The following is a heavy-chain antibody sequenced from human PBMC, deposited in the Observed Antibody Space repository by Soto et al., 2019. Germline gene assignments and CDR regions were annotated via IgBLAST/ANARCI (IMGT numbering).Heavy chain of an antibody. Sequence: QVQLQESGPGLVKPSETLSLTCTVSGGSISNYYWSWIRQPPGKGLEWIGYLYYIGSANYNPSLKSRVTMSLDTSKSQFSLKLSSVTTAATAVYYCASQHYGRSSSSSFDPWGQGTLVTVSS. D-gene: IGHD6-6*01. CDR1: GGSISNYY. CDR2: LYYIGSA. J-gene: IGHJ5*02. V-gene: IGHV4-59*01. CDR3: ASQHYGRSSSSSFDP.